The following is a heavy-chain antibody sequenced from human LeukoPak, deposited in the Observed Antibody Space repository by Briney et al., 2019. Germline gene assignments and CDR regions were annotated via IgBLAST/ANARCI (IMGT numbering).Heavy chain of an antibody. J-gene: IGHJ5*02. V-gene: IGHV4-59*08. CDR3: ARQVAAAEWSWFDP. Sequence: PSETLSLTCTVSGGSISSYYWSWIRQPPGKGLEWIGYIYYSGSTNYNPSLKSRVTISVDTSKNQYSLKLSSVTAADTAVYYCARQVAAAEWSWFDPWGEGTLVTVSS. D-gene: IGHD6-25*01. CDR1: GGSISSYY. CDR2: IYYSGST.